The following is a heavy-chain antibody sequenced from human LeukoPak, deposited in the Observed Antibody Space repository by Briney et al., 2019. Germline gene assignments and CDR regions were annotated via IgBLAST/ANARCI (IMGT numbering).Heavy chain of an antibody. Sequence: PGGTLRLSCAASGFTSSNHAMSWVRQAPGKGLEWASAITPSGGDTFHADSVKGRFTISRDNSKSTLYLQMNSLRAEDTATYYCAKGTSSSRPYYFDYWGQGTLVAVSS. CDR3: AKGTSSSRPYYFDY. J-gene: IGHJ4*02. V-gene: IGHV3-23*01. CDR1: GFTSSNHA. D-gene: IGHD6-6*01. CDR2: ITPSGGDT.